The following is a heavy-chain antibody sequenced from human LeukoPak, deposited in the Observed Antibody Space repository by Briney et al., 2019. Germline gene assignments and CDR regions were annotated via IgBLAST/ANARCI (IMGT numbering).Heavy chain of an antibody. V-gene: IGHV4-34*01. D-gene: IGHD3-3*01. CDR2: INHSGST. Sequence: PSETLSLTCAVYGGSFSGYYWSWIRQPPGRGLEWIGEINHSGSTNYNPSLKSRVTISIDTSKSQFSLKLTSVTAADTAVYYCARLWWSGYRYFDYWGQGTLVTVSS. CDR1: GGSFSGYY. J-gene: IGHJ4*02. CDR3: ARLWWSGYRYFDY.